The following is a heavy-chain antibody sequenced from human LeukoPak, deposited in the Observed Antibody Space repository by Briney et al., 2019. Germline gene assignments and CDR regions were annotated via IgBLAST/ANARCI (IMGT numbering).Heavy chain of an antibody. D-gene: IGHD2-2*01. CDR2: ISYDGSNK. CDR1: GFTFSSYA. Sequence: GGSLRLSCAASGFTFSSYAMHWVRQAPGKGLECVAVISYDGSNKYYADSVKGRFTISRDNSKNTLYLQMNSLRAEDTAVYYCARAPGGYCSSTSCSLLGYYYMDVWGKGTTVTVSS. V-gene: IGHV3-30*04. J-gene: IGHJ6*03. CDR3: ARAPGGYCSSTSCSLLGYYYMDV.